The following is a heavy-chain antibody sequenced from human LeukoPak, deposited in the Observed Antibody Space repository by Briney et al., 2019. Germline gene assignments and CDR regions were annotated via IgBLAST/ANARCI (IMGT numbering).Heavy chain of an antibody. Sequence: GESLKISCKGSGYSFTSYWIVWVRQMPGKGLEWMGIIYPGDSDTRYSPSFQGQVTISADKSISTAYLQWSSLKPSDTSMYYYSRLDDYGDYVIDYWGQGTLVTVSS. V-gene: IGHV5-51*01. CDR1: GYSFTSYW. D-gene: IGHD4-17*01. CDR3: SRLDDYGDYVIDY. CDR2: IYPGDSDT. J-gene: IGHJ4*02.